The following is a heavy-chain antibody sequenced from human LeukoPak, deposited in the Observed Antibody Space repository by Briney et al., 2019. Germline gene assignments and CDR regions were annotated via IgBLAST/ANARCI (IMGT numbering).Heavy chain of an antibody. D-gene: IGHD2-8*02. CDR2: MNPNSGNT. J-gene: IGHJ6*02. CDR3: TRGRAGSGYYYGTDV. V-gene: IGHV1-8*01. CDR1: GYTFISYD. Sequence: ASVKVSCKASGYTFISYDINWVRQATGQGLEWMGWMNPNSGNTDYGEKFQGRVTMTSDTSISTAYMELSSLRSEDTAVYYCTRGRAGSGYYYGTDVWGQGTPVTVSS.